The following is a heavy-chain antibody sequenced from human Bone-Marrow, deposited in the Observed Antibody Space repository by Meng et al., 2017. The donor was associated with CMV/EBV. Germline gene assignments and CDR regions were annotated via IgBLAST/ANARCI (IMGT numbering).Heavy chain of an antibody. CDR2: ISYDGSNK. V-gene: IGHV3-30*04. D-gene: IGHD6-19*01. CDR1: GFTFSSYA. Sequence: GESLKISCAASGFTFSSYAMHWVRQAPGKGLEWVAVISYDGSNKYYADSVKGRFTISRDNSKNTLYLQMNSLRAEDTAVYYCARGSSGGHYWGQGTLVTVSS. J-gene: IGHJ4*02. CDR3: ARGSSGGHY.